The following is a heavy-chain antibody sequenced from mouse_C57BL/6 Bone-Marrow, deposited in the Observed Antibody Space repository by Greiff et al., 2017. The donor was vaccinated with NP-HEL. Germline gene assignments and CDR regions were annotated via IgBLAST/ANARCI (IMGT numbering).Heavy chain of an antibody. CDR3: ALYYSNWYFDV. CDR2: IYPGSGNT. J-gene: IGHJ1*03. V-gene: IGHV1-76*01. CDR1: GYTFTDYY. Sequence: VMLVESGAELVRPGASVKLSCKASGYTFTDYYINWVKQRPGQGLEWIARIYPGSGNTYYNEKFKGKATLTAEKSSSTAYMQLSSLTSEDSAVYFCALYYSNWYFDVWGTGTTVTVSS. D-gene: IGHD2-5*01.